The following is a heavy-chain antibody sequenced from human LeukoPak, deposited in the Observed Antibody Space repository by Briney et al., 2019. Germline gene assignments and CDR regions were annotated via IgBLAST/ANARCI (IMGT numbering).Heavy chain of an antibody. CDR3: ARETDPVYCSSTSCYSSVSWFDP. J-gene: IGHJ5*02. CDR2: IYYSGST. V-gene: IGHV4-39*07. D-gene: IGHD2-2*01. CDR1: GGSISSSSYY. Sequence: SETLSLTCTVSGGSISSSSYYWGWIRQPPGKGLEWIVSIYYSGSTYYNPSLKSRVTISVDTSKNQFSLKLSSVTAADTAVYYCARETDPVYCSSTSCYSSVSWFDPWGQGTLVTVSS.